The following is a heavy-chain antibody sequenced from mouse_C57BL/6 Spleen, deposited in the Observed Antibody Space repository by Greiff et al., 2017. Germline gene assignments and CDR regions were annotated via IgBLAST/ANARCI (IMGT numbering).Heavy chain of an antibody. V-gene: IGHV1-80*01. D-gene: IGHD2-3*01. CDR2: IYPGDGDT. Sequence: QVQLQQSGAELVKPGASVKISCKASGYAFSSYWMNWVKQRPGKGLEWIGQIYPGDGDTNYNGKFKGKATLTADKSSSTAYMQLSSLTSEDSAVYFCARGESDGYQYYFDYGGQGTTLTVSS. J-gene: IGHJ2*01. CDR3: ARGESDGYQYYFDY. CDR1: GYAFSSYW.